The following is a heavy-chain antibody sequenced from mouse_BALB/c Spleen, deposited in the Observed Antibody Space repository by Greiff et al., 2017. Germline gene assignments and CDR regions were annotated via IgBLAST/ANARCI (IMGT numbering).Heavy chain of an antibody. CDR3: TRSPITFYAMDY. CDR2: IYPGNSDT. V-gene: IGHV1-5*01. CDR1: GYTFTSYW. D-gene: IGHD1-2*01. J-gene: IGHJ4*01. Sequence: EVQLQESGTVLARPGASVKMSCKASGYTFTSYWMHWVKQRPGQGLEWIGAIYPGNSDTSYNQKFKGKAKLTAVTSTSTAYMELSSLTNEDSAVYYCTRSPITFYAMDYWGQGTSVTVSA.